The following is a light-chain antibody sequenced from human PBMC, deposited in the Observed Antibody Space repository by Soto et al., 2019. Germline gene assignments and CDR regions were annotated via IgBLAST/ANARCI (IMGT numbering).Light chain of an antibody. V-gene: IGKV3-15*01. CDR1: QTVSST. J-gene: IGKJ1*01. Sequence: EIVMTQSPATLSVSPGEIATLSCSASQTVSSTLAWYQQKPGQAPRLLIYGASTRATGIPARFSGSGSGTDFTLTISNLEPEDFAVYYCQQRSNWPPWTFGQGTKVDIK. CDR3: QQRSNWPPWT. CDR2: GAS.